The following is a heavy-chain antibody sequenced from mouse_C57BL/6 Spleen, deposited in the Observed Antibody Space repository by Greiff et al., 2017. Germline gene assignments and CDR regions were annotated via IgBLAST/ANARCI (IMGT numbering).Heavy chain of an antibody. CDR2: IYPGSGNT. J-gene: IGHJ2*01. Sequence: VQLQQSGPELVKPGASVKISCKASGYSFTSYYIHWVKQRPGQGLAWIGWIYPGSGNTKYNEKFKGKATLTADTSSSTAYMQLSSLTSEDSAFYDWARDGDYFDYWGQGTTHTVSS. D-gene: IGHD1-1*02. CDR3: ARDGDYFDY. CDR1: GYSFTSYY. V-gene: IGHV1-66*01.